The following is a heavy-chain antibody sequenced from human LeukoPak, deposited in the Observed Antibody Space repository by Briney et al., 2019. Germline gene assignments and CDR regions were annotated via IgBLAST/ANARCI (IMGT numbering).Heavy chain of an antibody. J-gene: IGHJ3*02. V-gene: IGHV1-18*01. CDR3: ARGGSYSAAAFDI. Sequence: ASVKVSCKASGYTFTSYGISWVRQAPGQGLEWMGWISTYNGHTNYAQKVQGRVTMTRDTSISTAYMELSRLRSDDTAVYYCARGGSYSAAAFDIWGQGTMVTVSS. D-gene: IGHD1-26*01. CDR1: GYTFTSYG. CDR2: ISTYNGHT.